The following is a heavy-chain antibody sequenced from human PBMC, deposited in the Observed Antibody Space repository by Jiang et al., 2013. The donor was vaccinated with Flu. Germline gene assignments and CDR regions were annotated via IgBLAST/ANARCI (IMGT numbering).Heavy chain of an antibody. D-gene: IGHD3-22*01. CDR1: GASISSFY. V-gene: IGHV4-4*09. Sequence: LLKPSETLSLTCTVSGASISSFYWSWFRQPPGKRLEWIGYIYSSGSSNYNPSLKSRVTISLDASKKQFSLQLSSVTAADTAVYYCARAPSHYDPRGYYDYYLDHWGQGTLVTVSS. CDR3: ARAPSHYDPRGYYDYYLDH. J-gene: IGHJ4*02. CDR2: IYSSGSS.